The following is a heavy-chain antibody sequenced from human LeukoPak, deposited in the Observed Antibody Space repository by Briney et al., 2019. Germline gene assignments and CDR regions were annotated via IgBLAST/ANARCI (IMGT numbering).Heavy chain of an antibody. CDR1: GGSISSYY. Sequence: SETLSLTCTVSGGSISSYYWSWIRQPPGKGLEWIGEINHSGSTNYNPSLKSRVTISVDTSKNQFSLKLSSVTAADTAVYYCARSSNYGDYWGQGTLVTVSS. CDR2: INHSGST. J-gene: IGHJ4*02. D-gene: IGHD4-11*01. V-gene: IGHV4-34*01. CDR3: ARSSNYGDY.